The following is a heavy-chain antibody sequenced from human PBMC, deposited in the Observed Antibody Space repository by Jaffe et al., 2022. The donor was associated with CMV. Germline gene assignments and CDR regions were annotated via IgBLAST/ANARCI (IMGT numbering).Heavy chain of an antibody. D-gene: IGHD6-6*01. CDR3: ARHLASSSSGGNWFDP. J-gene: IGHJ5*02. CDR1: GGSISSSSYY. V-gene: IGHV4-39*01. CDR2: IYYSGST. Sequence: QLQLQESGPGLVKPSETLSLTCTVSGGSISSSSYYWGWIRQPPGKGLEWIGSIYYSGSTYYNPSLKSRVTISVDTSKNQFSLKLSSVTAADTAVYYCARHLASSSSGGNWFDPWGQGTLVTVSS.